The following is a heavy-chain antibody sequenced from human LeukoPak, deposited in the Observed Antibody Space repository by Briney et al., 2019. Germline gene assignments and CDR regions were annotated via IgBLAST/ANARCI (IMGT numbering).Heavy chain of an antibody. J-gene: IGHJ5*02. D-gene: IGHD4-11*01. CDR2: IWYDGSNK. CDR1: GFTFSSYD. Sequence: GGSLRLSCAASGFTFSSYDMHWVRQAPGKGLEWVAVIWYDGSNKYCADSVKGRFTISRDNSKNTLYLQMNSLRAEDTAVYYCARDLQGWFDPWGQGTLVTVSS. CDR3: ARDLQGWFDP. V-gene: IGHV3-33*01.